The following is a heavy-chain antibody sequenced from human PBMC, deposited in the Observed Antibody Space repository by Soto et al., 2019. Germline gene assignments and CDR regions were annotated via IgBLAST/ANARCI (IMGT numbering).Heavy chain of an antibody. CDR1: GGTFSIYA. D-gene: IGHD2-2*01. Sequence: QVQLVQSGAEVKKPGSSVKVSCKASGGTFSIYAISWVRQAPGQGLEWMGGIIPIFGTATYAQKFQGRVTITANESTRTAYMELSSLRSEDTAVYYCARHVPAAGYYYGMDVWGQGTTVTVSS. CDR3: ARHVPAAGYYYGMDV. CDR2: IIPIFGTA. J-gene: IGHJ6*02. V-gene: IGHV1-69*12.